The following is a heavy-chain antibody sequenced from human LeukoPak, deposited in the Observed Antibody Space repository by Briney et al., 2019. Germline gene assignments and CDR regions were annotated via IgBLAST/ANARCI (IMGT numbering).Heavy chain of an antibody. Sequence: PSETLSLTCAVYGGSFSGNYWTWIRQPPGKGLEWIGEIHHSGSTNYNPSLKSRVTISVDTSKNQFSLKLSSVTAADTAVYYCASRIQLWLRRTGFDPWGQGTLVTVSS. V-gene: IGHV4-34*01. CDR3: ASRIQLWLRRTGFDP. CDR1: GGSFSGNY. CDR2: IHHSGST. J-gene: IGHJ5*02. D-gene: IGHD5-18*01.